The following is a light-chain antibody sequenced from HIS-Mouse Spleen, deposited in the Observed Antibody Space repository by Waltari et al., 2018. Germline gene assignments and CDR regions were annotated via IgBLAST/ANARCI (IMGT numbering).Light chain of an antibody. CDR2: GAS. V-gene: IGKV3-20*01. CDR1: QSVSSSY. Sequence: EIVFTQSPGTLSLSPGERVTLSCTASQSVSSSYVAWYQQKPGQAPRLLIYGASSRATGIPDRFSGSGSGTDFTLTISRLEPEDFAVYYCQQYGSSPRTFGQGTKVEIK. CDR3: QQYGSSPRT. J-gene: IGKJ1*01.